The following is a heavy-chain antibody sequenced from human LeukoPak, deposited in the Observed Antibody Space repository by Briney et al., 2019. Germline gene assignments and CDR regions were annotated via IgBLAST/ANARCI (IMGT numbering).Heavy chain of an antibody. CDR3: GRGKYCGDTRCHGYYYMDV. D-gene: IGHD2-2*01. Sequence: SETLSLTCTVSGGSISSGNYYWTWIRQPAGKGLEWIGHIQSGGSTNFHPSLKSRVTISVDTSKTQLFLKLTSVTAADTAVYYCGRGKYCGDTRCHGYYYMDVWGKGTTVTVSS. V-gene: IGHV4-61*09. J-gene: IGHJ6*03. CDR1: GGSISSGNYY. CDR2: IQSGGST.